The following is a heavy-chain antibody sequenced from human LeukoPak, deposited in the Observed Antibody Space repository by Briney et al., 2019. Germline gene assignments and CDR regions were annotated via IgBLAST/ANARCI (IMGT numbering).Heavy chain of an antibody. CDR3: ARDLMRDSTVWGYFDY. V-gene: IGHV3-73*01. D-gene: IGHD3-16*01. J-gene: IGHJ4*02. Sequence: GGSLRLSCAASGFTFSGSALHWVRQASGKGLEWVGRIRSTANGYATAYAASVKGRFTISRDNSKNTLYLQMNSLRAEDTAVYYCARDLMRDSTVWGYFDYWGQGTLVTVSS. CDR2: IRSTANGYAT. CDR1: GFTFSGSA.